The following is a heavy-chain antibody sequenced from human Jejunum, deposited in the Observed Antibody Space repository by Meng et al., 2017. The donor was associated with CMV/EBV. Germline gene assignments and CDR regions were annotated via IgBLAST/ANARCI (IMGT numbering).Heavy chain of an antibody. V-gene: IGHV4-34*01. D-gene: IGHD3-22*01. Sequence: QVQLPQCVAGLLKPSETLSLTCAVYGGSFSGYYWSWIRQPPGKGLEWIGEINHSRGTKYNPSLKSRVTISADTSKNQFSLKLTSVTAADTAVYYCARGNYDSSGYYLDYWGQGTLVTVSS. CDR2: INHSRGT. CDR3: ARGNYDSSGYYLDY. J-gene: IGHJ4*02. CDR1: GGSFSGYY.